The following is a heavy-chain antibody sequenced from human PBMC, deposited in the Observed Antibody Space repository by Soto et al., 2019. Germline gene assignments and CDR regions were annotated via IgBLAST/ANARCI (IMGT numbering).Heavy chain of an antibody. Sequence: PGGSLRLSCVVSGFTFSHYDMSWVRQAPGKGLEWVAYIGNTGTTVNYPPSLKGRFTISRDNAKNSLFLEVTSLTAEDTAVYYCGRGYYDSSAYPLVDYWGQGTPVTVSS. CDR1: GFTFSHYD. J-gene: IGHJ4*02. D-gene: IGHD3-22*01. CDR3: GRGYYDSSAYPLVDY. CDR2: IGNTGTTV. V-gene: IGHV3-48*03.